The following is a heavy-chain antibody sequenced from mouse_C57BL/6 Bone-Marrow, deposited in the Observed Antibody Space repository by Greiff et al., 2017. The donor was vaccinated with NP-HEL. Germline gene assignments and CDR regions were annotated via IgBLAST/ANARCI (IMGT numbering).Heavy chain of an antibody. Sequence: EVQLVESGGGLVQPGGSLSLSCAASGFTFTDYYMSWVRQPPGKALEWLGFIRNKANGYTTEYSASVKGRFTISRDNSQSILYLQTNALRAEDSATYYCARYGSSYNWFAYWGQGTLVTVSA. CDR1: GFTFTDYY. J-gene: IGHJ3*01. V-gene: IGHV7-3*01. CDR2: IRNKANGYTT. CDR3: ARYGSSYNWFAY. D-gene: IGHD1-1*01.